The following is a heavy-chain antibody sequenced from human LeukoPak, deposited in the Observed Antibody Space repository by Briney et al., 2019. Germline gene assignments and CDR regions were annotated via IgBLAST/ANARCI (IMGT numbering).Heavy chain of an antibody. J-gene: IGHJ4*02. V-gene: IGHV3-30*02. D-gene: IGHD3-10*01. CDR2: IRYDGSKK. Sequence: PGGSLRLSCAASGSTFSSHGMHWVRQAPGKGLDWVAFIRYDGSKKFYADSVKGRFTISRDNSENTLDLQMNSLRTDDTAVYYCAKVDDYYGSGSYLVDSWGQGTLVTVSS. CDR3: AKVDDYYGSGSYLVDS. CDR1: GSTFSSHG.